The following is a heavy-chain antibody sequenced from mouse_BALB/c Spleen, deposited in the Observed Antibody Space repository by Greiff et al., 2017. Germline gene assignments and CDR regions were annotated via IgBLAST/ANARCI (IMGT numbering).Heavy chain of an antibody. CDR3: ARSGLLRLQDYAMDY. J-gene: IGHJ4*01. CDR2: IDPANGNT. D-gene: IGHD1-2*01. Sequence: VQLQQSGAELVKPGASVKLSCTASGFNIKDTYMHWVKQRPEQGLEWIGRIDPANGNTKYDPKFQGKATITADTSSNTAYLQLSSLTSEDTAVYYCARSGLLRLQDYAMDYWGQGTSVTVSS. CDR1: GFNIKDTY. V-gene: IGHV14-3*02.